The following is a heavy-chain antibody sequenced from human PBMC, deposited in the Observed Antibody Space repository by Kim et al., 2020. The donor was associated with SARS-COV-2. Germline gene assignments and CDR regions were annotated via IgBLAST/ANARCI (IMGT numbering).Heavy chain of an antibody. D-gene: IGHD1-26*01. Sequence: SVKVSCKASGGTFSSYAISWVRQAPGQGLEWMGGIIPIFGTANYAQKFQGRVTITADESTSTAYMELSSLRSEDTAVYYCARARFGGARKGLGRWDFDCWGQGTLVTVSS. CDR1: GGTFSSYA. V-gene: IGHV1-69*13. CDR3: ARARFGGARKGLGRWDFDC. CDR2: IIPIFGTA. J-gene: IGHJ4*02.